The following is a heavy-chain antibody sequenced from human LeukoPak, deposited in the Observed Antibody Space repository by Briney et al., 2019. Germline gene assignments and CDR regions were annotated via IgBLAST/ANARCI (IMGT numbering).Heavy chain of an antibody. CDR3: ARDRRNTGSFFDF. V-gene: IGHV3-53*01. CDR1: GFAVSSNY. J-gene: IGHJ4*02. Sequence: GGSLRLSCAASGFAVSSNYMSWVRQAPGKGLEWVSILYSGGTIYYADSVKGRFTISRDNAKNSLYLQMNSLRAEDTAVYYCARDRRNTGSFFDFWGQGTLVTVSS. D-gene: IGHD1-26*01. CDR2: LYSGGTI.